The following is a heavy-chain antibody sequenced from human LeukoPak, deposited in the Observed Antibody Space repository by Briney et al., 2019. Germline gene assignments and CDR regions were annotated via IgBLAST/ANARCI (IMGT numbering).Heavy chain of an antibody. CDR3: AREAQSRGWHSFDY. CDR2: IYHSGNT. CDR1: GDSISSNNW. V-gene: IGHV4-4*02. D-gene: IGHD6-19*01. Sequence: SETLSLTCAVSGDSISSNNWWSWVRQPPGKGLQWIAEIYHSGNTNYNPSLRSRVIISVDKSKNQFSLTLSSVTAADTAVYYCAREAQSRGWHSFDYWGQGTLVIVSS. J-gene: IGHJ4*02.